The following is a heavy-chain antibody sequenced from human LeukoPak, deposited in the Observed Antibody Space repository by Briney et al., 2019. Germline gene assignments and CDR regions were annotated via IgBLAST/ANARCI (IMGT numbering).Heavy chain of an antibody. CDR1: GFTFSTYA. CDR2: INWNGGST. Sequence: GGSLRLSCAASGFTFSTYAMHWVRQAPGKGLEWVSGINWNGGSTGYADSVKGRFTISRDNAKNSLYLQMNSLRAEDTALYYCARGTLKAAATDFDYWGQGTLVTVSS. J-gene: IGHJ4*02. CDR3: ARGTLKAAATDFDY. D-gene: IGHD6-13*01. V-gene: IGHV3-20*04.